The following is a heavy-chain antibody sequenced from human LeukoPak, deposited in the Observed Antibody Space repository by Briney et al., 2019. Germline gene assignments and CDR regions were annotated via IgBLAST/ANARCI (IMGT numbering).Heavy chain of an antibody. CDR2: IIPIFGTA. Sequence: PVKVSCKASGGTFSSYAISWVRQAPGQGLEWMGGIIPIFGTANYAQKFQGRVTITADESTSTAYMELSSLRSEDTAVYYCASRCGGDCYDNWFDPWGQGTLVTVSS. J-gene: IGHJ5*02. CDR3: ASRCGGDCYDNWFDP. D-gene: IGHD2-21*02. V-gene: IGHV1-69*13. CDR1: GGTFSSYA.